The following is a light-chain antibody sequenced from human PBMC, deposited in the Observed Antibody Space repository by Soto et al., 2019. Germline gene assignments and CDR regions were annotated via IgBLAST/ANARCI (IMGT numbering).Light chain of an antibody. CDR2: GXX. V-gene: IGKV3-20*01. CDR3: QQYHNTLIT. CDR1: QSVSCYS. Sequence: EIVLTQAPGTLSLSPGERPTLPCRASQSVSCYSLAWYQQIPGQAPXXLTYGXXSXAAGIPDRFSGSGSGTDFTLTINRLEPQDFAVYYCQQYHNTLITFGQGTRLEIK. J-gene: IGKJ5*01.